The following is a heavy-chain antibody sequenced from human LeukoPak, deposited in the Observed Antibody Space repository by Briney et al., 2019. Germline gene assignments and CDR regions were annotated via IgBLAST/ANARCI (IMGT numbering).Heavy chain of an antibody. D-gene: IGHD6-19*01. CDR1: GYTFTGYY. J-gene: IGHJ4*02. Sequence: ASVKVSCKASGYTFTGYYMHWVRQAPGQGLEWMGWINPNSGGTNYAQKFQGRVTMTRDTSISTAYMELSRLRSDDTAVYYCARDLSSAVAGTLPDYWGQGTLVTVSS. CDR2: INPNSGGT. V-gene: IGHV1-2*02. CDR3: ARDLSSAVAGTLPDY.